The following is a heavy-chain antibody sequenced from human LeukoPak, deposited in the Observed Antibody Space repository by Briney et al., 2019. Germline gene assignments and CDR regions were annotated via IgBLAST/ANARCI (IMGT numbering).Heavy chain of an antibody. D-gene: IGHD3-16*01. CDR1: GLTFSKAW. CDR2: IKSKTVGGTI. Sequence: GGSLRLSCTASGLTFSKAWMTWVRQAPGKGLEWVGRIKSKTVGGTIEYATPVRGRFTISRDDSNNTFYVQMNSLKTEDTAVYYCTTETFWGQGTLVTVSS. CDR3: TTETF. J-gene: IGHJ4*02. V-gene: IGHV3-15*01.